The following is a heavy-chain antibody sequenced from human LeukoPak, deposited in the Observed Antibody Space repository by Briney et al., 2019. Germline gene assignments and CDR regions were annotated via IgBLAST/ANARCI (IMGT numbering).Heavy chain of an antibody. D-gene: IGHD3-10*01. V-gene: IGHV3-64D*06. J-gene: IGHJ3*02. Sequence: GGSLRLSCSASGFTFNSYAMHWVRQPPGKQLKYVSAISSNGGSTSYADSVKGRFTISRDNSKNTLYLQMSSLRAEDTAVYYCVRSRGAFDIWGQGTLVTVSS. CDR2: ISSNGGST. CDR3: VRSRGAFDI. CDR1: GFTFNSYA.